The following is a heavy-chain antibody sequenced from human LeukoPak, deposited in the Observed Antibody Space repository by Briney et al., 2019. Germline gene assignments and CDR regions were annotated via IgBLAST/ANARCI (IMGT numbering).Heavy chain of an antibody. CDR1: GFTFSDYS. V-gene: IGHV3-48*01. D-gene: IGHD5-24*01. CDR2: IGIDSGNI. CDR3: ARDYKYAFDN. J-gene: IGHJ4*02. Sequence: GGSQRLSCAASGFTFSDYSMNWVRQAPGKGLEWTSYIGIDSGNIKYADSVKGRFTISGDKAKNSLYLQMNSLRVEDTAVYYCARDYKYAFDNWGQGTLVTVSS.